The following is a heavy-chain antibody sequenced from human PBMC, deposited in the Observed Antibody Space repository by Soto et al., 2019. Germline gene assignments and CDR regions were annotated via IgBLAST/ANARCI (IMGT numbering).Heavy chain of an antibody. Sequence: GGSLRLSCAASGFTVSSNHMSWVRQAPGKGLEWVANIKQDGSEKYYVDSVKGRFTISRDNAKNSLYLQMTSLRADDTAVYYCARDSPFDASSGYLEYWGQGTLVTVSS. CDR2: IKQDGSEK. CDR1: GFTVSSNH. J-gene: IGHJ4*02. CDR3: ARDSPFDASSGYLEY. D-gene: IGHD3-22*01. V-gene: IGHV3-7*01.